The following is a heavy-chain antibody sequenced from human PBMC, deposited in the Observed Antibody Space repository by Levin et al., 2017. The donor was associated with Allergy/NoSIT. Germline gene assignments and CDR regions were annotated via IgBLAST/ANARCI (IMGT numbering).Heavy chain of an antibody. Sequence: RSGGSLRLSCAASGFTFSKYWMHWVRQAPGKGLVWVSHINSAGSNPNYADSVKGRFTISRDNAKNTLYLQMNSLRAEDTAVYYCARGGCSSTSCLDYWGQGTLVTVSP. D-gene: IGHD2-2*01. J-gene: IGHJ4*02. CDR2: INSAGSNP. CDR3: ARGGCSSTSCLDY. CDR1: GFTFSKYW. V-gene: IGHV3-74*01.